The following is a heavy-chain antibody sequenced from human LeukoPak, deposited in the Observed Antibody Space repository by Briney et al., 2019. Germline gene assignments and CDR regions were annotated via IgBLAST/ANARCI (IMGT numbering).Heavy chain of an antibody. J-gene: IGHJ6*04. CDR2: INHSGST. CDR3: ARSHCSGGSCYPGYYYGMDV. V-gene: IGHV4-34*01. Sequence: TSETLSLTCAVYGGSFSGYYWSWIRQPPGKGLEWIGEINHSGSTNYNPSLKSRVTISVDTSENQFSLKLSSVTAADTAVYYCARSHCSGGSCYPGYYYGMDVWGKGTTVTVSS. CDR1: GGSFSGYY. D-gene: IGHD2-15*01.